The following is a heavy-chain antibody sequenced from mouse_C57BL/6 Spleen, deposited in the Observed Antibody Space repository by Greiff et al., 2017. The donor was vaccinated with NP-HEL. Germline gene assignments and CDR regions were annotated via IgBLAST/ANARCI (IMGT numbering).Heavy chain of an antibody. CDR2: ISSGSSTI. Sequence: EVQRVESGGGLVKPGGSLKLSCAASGFTFSDYGMHWVRQAPEKGLEWVAYISSGSSTIYYADTVKGRFTISRDNAKNTLFLQMTSLRSEDTAMYYCARPRYYGRDYAMDYWGQGTSVTVSS. V-gene: IGHV5-17*01. J-gene: IGHJ4*01. CDR1: GFTFSDYG. CDR3: ARPRYYGRDYAMDY. D-gene: IGHD1-1*01.